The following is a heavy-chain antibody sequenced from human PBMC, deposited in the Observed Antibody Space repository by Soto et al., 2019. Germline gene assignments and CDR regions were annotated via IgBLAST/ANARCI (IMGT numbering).Heavy chain of an antibody. D-gene: IGHD6-13*01. CDR3: AKLELIAAAGTSNGRFDFDY. J-gene: IGHJ4*02. CDR1: GFTFSSYA. CDR2: ISGSGGST. V-gene: IGHV3-23*01. Sequence: EVQLLESGGGLVQPGGSLRLSCAASGFTFSSYAMSWVRQAPGKGLEWVSAISGSGGSTYYADSVKGRFTISRDNSKNTLYLQMNSLRAEDTAVYYCAKLELIAAAGTSNGRFDFDYWGQGTLVTVSS.